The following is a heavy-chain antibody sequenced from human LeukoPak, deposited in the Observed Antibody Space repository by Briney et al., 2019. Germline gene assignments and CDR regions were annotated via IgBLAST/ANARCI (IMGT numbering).Heavy chain of an antibody. V-gene: IGHV3-23*01. J-gene: IGHJ4*02. CDR2: ISGSGGST. CDR3: AKAGSIKFDY. D-gene: IGHD1-26*01. Sequence: PGGSLRLSCAASGFTFDDYGMSWVRQAPGKGLEWVSGISGSGGSTYYADSVKGRFTISRDDSKNTLYLQLNSLRAEDTAVYYCAKAGSIKFDYWGQGTLVTVSS. CDR1: GFTFDDYG.